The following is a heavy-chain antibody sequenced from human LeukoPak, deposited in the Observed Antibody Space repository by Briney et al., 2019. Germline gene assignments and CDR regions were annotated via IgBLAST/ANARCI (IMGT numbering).Heavy chain of an antibody. V-gene: IGHV1-2*02. Sequence: ASVKVSCKASGYTFTGYYMHWVRQAPGQGLEWMGWINPNSGGTNYAQKFQGRVTMTRDTSISTAYMELRSLRSDDTAVYYCAREDWYYDFWSGYQHWGQGTLVTVSS. CDR2: INPNSGGT. CDR1: GYTFTGYY. CDR3: AREDWYYDFWSGYQH. J-gene: IGHJ4*02. D-gene: IGHD3-3*01.